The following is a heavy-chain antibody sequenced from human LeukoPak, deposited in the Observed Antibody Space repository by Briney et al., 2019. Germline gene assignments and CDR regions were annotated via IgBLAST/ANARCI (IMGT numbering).Heavy chain of an antibody. CDR1: GAAFTKYG. CDR2: ISRSGDIT. CDR3: ATEGFYY. J-gene: IGHJ4*02. Sequence: PGGSLRLSCAASGAAFTKYGMKWVRQSAGAGLECISGISRSGDITHYADSVKGRFTISRVNVQNTLYLQMNSLRAEDTALYYCATEGFYYWGPGTQVTVSS. V-gene: IGHV3-23*01.